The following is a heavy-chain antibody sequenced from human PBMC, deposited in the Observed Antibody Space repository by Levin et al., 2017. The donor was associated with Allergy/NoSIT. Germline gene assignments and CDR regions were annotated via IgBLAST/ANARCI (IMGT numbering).Heavy chain of an antibody. J-gene: IGHJ4*02. CDR1: GFTFRSYG. D-gene: IGHD3-22*01. CDR3: ARDAYYDSRGIRIDY. CDR2: IPYDGSHK. V-gene: IGHV3-33*05. Sequence: GGSLRLSCAASGFTFRSYGMHWVRQTPGKGLEWVAVIPYDGSHKYYADPVKGRFAISRDNSKNTLYLQMNSLRVEDTAVYYCARDAYYDSRGIRIDYWGQGILVTVSS.